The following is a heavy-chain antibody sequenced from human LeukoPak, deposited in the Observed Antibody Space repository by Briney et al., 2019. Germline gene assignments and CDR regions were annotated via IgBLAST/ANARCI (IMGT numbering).Heavy chain of an antibody. D-gene: IGHD1-1*01. V-gene: IGHV1-3*01. CDR3: ARERVSPHWFDY. Sequence: ASVKVSCKASGYTFTNYSMHWARQAPGQRLEWMGWINAGNGNTRYSQRFQGRVTLTRDTSASTSYMELSSLTSEDTAVYYCARERVSPHWFDYWGQGTLVTVSS. J-gene: IGHJ4*02. CDR1: GYTFTNYS. CDR2: INAGNGNT.